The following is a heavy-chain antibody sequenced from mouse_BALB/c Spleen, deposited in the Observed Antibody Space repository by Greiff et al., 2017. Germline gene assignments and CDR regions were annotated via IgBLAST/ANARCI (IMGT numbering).Heavy chain of an antibody. J-gene: IGHJ3*01. CDR1: GYSITSDYA. CDR2: ISYSGST. Sequence: EVQLQQSGPGLVKPSQSLSLTCTVTGYSITSDYAWNWIRQFPGNKLEWMGYISYSGSTSYNPSLKSRISITRDTSKNQFFLQLNSVTTEDTATYYCARGRQLGLLFAYWGQGTLVTVSA. D-gene: IGHD3-2*01. V-gene: IGHV3-2*02. CDR3: ARGRQLGLLFAY.